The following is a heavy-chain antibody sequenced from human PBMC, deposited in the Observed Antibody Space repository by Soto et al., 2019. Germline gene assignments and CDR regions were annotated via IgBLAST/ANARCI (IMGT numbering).Heavy chain of an antibody. CDR3: AKDRIGGYDYGY. CDR1: GYTFNIYA. CDR2: ISGSGGST. Sequence: EVQLGESGGGLVQPGRSLRLSCAGSGYTFNIYALSWVRQAPGKGLEWVSAISGSGGSTYYADSVKGRFTISRDNSKNTLYLEMNSLRAEDTAVYYCAKDRIGGYDYGYWGQGTLVTVSS. D-gene: IGHD5-12*01. V-gene: IGHV3-23*04. J-gene: IGHJ4*02.